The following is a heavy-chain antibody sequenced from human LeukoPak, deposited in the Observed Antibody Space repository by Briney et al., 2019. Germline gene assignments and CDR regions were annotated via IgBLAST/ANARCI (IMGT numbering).Heavy chain of an antibody. Sequence: GGSLRLSCAASGFTFSSYEMNWIRQAPGKGLEWISYISNSGSTKYYADSVKGRFTISRDNAKNSVFLQMNSLRAEDTAVYYCARDPHVVTFGGVVVIPHFDYWGQGTLVTVSS. CDR3: ARDPHVVTFGGVVVIPHFDY. D-gene: IGHD3-16*02. V-gene: IGHV3-48*03. J-gene: IGHJ4*02. CDR1: GFTFSSYE. CDR2: ISNSGSTK.